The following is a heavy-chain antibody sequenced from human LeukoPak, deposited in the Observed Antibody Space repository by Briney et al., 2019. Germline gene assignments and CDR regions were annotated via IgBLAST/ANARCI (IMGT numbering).Heavy chain of an antibody. CDR1: GFTFSSYA. V-gene: IGHV3-30-3*01. J-gene: IGHJ4*02. CDR2: ISYDGSNK. D-gene: IGHD6-19*01. Sequence: GGSLRLSCAASGFTFSSYAMHWVRQAPGKGLEWVAVISYDGSNKYYADSVKGRFTISRDNSKNTLYLQMNSLRAEDTAVYYCAKDLDSGWYRGVGYWGQGTLVTVSS. CDR3: AKDLDSGWYRGVGY.